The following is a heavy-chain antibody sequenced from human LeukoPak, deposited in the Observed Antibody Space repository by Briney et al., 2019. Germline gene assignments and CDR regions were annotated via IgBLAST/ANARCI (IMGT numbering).Heavy chain of an antibody. D-gene: IGHD1-26*01. J-gene: IGHJ6*02. CDR1: GFTFSTYW. Sequence: PGGSLRLSCAASGFTFSTYWMYWVRQAPGKGLVWVSQINSDGSTTNYADSVKGRFTISRDNARNTLYLQMNSLRAEDTAVYYCARDTGDSGSHNWGYYYYYGMDVWGQGTTVTVSS. CDR3: ARDTGDSGSHNWGYYYYYGMDV. CDR2: INSDGSTT. V-gene: IGHV3-74*01.